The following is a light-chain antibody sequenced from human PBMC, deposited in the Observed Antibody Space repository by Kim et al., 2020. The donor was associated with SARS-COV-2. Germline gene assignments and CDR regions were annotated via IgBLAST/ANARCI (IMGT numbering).Light chain of an antibody. CDR2: ASS. Sequence: DIQMTQSPSSLSASVGDRVTITCRASQDIRKWLAWYQQTPGRAPKFLMHASSALQSGVPSRFSGSGSGTDFTLTISSLQPEDFATYYCQQYFMYPRTFGGGTKVDIK. J-gene: IGKJ4*01. V-gene: IGKV1-16*01. CDR3: QQYFMYPRT. CDR1: QDIRKW.